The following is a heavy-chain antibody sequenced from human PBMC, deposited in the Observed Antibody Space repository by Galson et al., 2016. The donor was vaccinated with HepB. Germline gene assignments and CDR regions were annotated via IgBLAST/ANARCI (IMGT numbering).Heavy chain of an antibody. Sequence: SLRLSCAASGFTFSTYAMSWVRQAPGKGLEWFSAISGSGDNTYYTDSVKGRFTISRNNSKNTLYLQMNTLRAEDTAVYYCAKLGQYCSGASCYSEADFWGQGTLVTVSS. J-gene: IGHJ4*02. CDR1: GFTFSTYA. CDR2: ISGSGDNT. CDR3: AKLGQYCSGASCYSEADF. V-gene: IGHV3-23*01. D-gene: IGHD2-15*01.